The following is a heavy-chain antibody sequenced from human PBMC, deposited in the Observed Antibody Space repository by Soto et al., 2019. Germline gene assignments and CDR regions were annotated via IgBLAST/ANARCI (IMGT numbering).Heavy chain of an antibody. J-gene: IGHJ4*02. CDR2: ISGSGGST. CDR3: AKDRAYGDFLLDY. Sequence: XGSLRRPCSASRFTFSSYTMSWFRQAPGKGLEWVSAISGSGGSTYYADSVKGRFTISRDNSKNTLYLQMNSLRAEDTAVYYCAKDRAYGDFLLDYWGQGTLVTVSS. V-gene: IGHV3-23*01. D-gene: IGHD4-17*01. CDR1: RFTFSSYT.